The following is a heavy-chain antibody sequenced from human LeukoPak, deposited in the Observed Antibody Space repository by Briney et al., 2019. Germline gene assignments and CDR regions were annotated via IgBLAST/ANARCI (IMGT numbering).Heavy chain of an antibody. J-gene: IGHJ3*02. D-gene: IGHD2-15*01. CDR2: IYHSGST. CDR1: GGSISSSNW. V-gene: IGHV4-4*02. CDR3: ARVSPVVVVVVAATELVDAFDI. Sequence: SETLSLTCAVSGGSISSSNWWSWVRQPPGKGLEWIGEIYHSGSTNYNPSLKSQVTISVDKSKNQFSLKLSSVTAADTAVYYCARVSPVVVVVVAATELVDAFDIWGQGTMVTVSS.